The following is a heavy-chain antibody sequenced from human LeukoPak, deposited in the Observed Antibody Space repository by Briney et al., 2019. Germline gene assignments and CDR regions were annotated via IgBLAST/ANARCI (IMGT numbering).Heavy chain of an antibody. V-gene: IGHV4-59*08. CDR1: GGSISSYY. J-gene: IGHJ4*02. D-gene: IGHD3-3*01. Sequence: SETLSLTCTVSGGSISSYYWSWIRQPPGKGLEWIGYIYYSGSTNYNPSLKSRVTISVDTSKNQFSLKLSSVTAADTAVYYCARARYDFWSGYYPQYYFDYWGQGTLVTVSS. CDR3: ARARYDFWSGYYPQYYFDY. CDR2: IYYSGST.